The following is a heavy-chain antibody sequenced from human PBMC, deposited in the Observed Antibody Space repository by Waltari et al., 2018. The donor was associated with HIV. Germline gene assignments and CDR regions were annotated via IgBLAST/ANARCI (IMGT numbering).Heavy chain of an antibody. Sequence: EAQLVASGGGLVQPGGCLRLSCAASGFTVSTNDMTWVRQAPGRGLDCVSILYSGGSTYYADSVRGRFTIPRDNSKNTLYLQMNSLRPEDTGVYYCARVGGYSYGQWYWGQGTLVTVSS. D-gene: IGHD5-18*01. CDR1: GFTVSTND. CDR3: ARVGGYSYGQWY. CDR2: LYSGGST. J-gene: IGHJ4*02. V-gene: IGHV3-66*02.